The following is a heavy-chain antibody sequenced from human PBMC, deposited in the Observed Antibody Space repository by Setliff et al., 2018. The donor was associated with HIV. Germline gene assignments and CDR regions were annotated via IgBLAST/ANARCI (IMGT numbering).Heavy chain of an antibody. CDR1: GYSFTDYA. CDR2: INIGNGDT. Sequence: VKVSCKASGYSFTDYAMNWVRQAPGQGLEWMGWINIGNGDTKYSQDFHDRVTISRDTPATTVYMELSSLRSDDMAVYYCARGWHSTSPNSYFGYWGQGSLVTVSS. V-gene: IGHV1-3*03. CDR3: ARGWHSTSPNSYFGY. J-gene: IGHJ4*02. D-gene: IGHD6-6*01.